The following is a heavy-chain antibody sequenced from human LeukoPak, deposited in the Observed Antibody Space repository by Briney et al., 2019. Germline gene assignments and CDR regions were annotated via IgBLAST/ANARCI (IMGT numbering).Heavy chain of an antibody. J-gene: IGHJ6*02. CDR1: GFTFSSYA. Sequence: GGSLRLSCAASGFTFSSYAMSWVRQAPGKGLEWVSAISGSGGSTYYADSAKGRFTISRDNSKNTLYLQMNSLRAEDTAVYYCARLGRYYYYYGIDVWGQGTTVTVSS. CDR2: ISGSGGST. V-gene: IGHV3-23*01. CDR3: ARLGRYYYYYGIDV. D-gene: IGHD1-14*01.